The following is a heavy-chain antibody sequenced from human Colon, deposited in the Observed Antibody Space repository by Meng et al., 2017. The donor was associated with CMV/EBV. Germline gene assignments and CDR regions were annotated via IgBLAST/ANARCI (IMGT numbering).Heavy chain of an antibody. D-gene: IGHD3-3*01. J-gene: IGHJ4*02. Sequence: QVQLGQSGAEVKKPGAQVKVSCKASGYTFTGFYIQWVRQAPGQGLEWMGWINPKSGDTIYEQKFQGRVTMTRDTSISTVYMDLNSLRSDDTAVYFCARDLWSGSSDYFDYWGQGTLVTVSS. CDR1: GYTFTGFY. V-gene: IGHV1-2*02. CDR3: ARDLWSGSSDYFDY. CDR2: INPKSGDT.